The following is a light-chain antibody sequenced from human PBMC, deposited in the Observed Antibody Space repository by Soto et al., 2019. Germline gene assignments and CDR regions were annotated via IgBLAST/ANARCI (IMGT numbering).Light chain of an antibody. CDR2: DAS. J-gene: IGKJ1*01. Sequence: DIQMTQSPSSLAASLGDRVTITCRASQTIGTYVNWYRQKSGAAPELLIYDASTMQSGVPSRFRGGASGTDFTLTISSLQLDDFATYYCQQSYNTPLTFGQGTKVDI. CDR3: QQSYNTPLT. CDR1: QTIGTY. V-gene: IGKV1-39*01.